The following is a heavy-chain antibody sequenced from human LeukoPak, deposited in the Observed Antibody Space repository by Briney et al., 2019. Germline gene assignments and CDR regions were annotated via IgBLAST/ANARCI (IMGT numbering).Heavy chain of an antibody. D-gene: IGHD6-13*01. CDR2: IYWDDDK. V-gene: IGHV2-5*02. CDR3: AHRLGSIAAAGTLYNWFDP. Sequence: KESGPTLVKPTQTLTLTCTFSGFSLSTSGVGVGWNRQPPGKALEWLALIYWDDDKRYSPSLKSRLTITKDTSKNQVVLTMTNMDPVDTVTYYCAHRLGSIAAAGTLYNWFDPWGQGTLVTVSS. CDR1: GFSLSTSGVG. J-gene: IGHJ5*02.